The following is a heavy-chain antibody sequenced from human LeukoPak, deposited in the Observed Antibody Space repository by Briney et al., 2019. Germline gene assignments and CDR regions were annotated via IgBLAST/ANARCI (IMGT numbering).Heavy chain of an antibody. V-gene: IGHV3-23*01. CDR3: AKDDDWGRFNH. CDR2: ISPRGDIT. D-gene: IGHD3-16*01. CDR1: GFTFTNYG. Sequence: GGSLRLSCAASGFTFTNYGMNWVRQAPGKGLEWVSGISPRGDITYYKESVRGRFTISRDNFKNMVSLQLNSLRAEDTAMYYCAKDDDWGRFNHWGQGTLVTVSS. J-gene: IGHJ1*01.